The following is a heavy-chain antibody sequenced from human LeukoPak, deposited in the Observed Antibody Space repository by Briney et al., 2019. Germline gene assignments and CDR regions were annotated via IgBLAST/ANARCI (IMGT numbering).Heavy chain of an antibody. Sequence: GGSLRLSCAASGFTVSSNYMSWVRQAPGKGLEWVSVIYSGGSTYYADSVKGRFTISRDNSKNTLYLQMNSLRAEDTAVYYCARESEDRWRTYYFDYWGQGTLVTVSS. D-gene: IGHD1-7*01. CDR3: ARESEDRWRTYYFDY. CDR1: GFTVSSNY. CDR2: IYSGGST. J-gene: IGHJ4*02. V-gene: IGHV3-53*01.